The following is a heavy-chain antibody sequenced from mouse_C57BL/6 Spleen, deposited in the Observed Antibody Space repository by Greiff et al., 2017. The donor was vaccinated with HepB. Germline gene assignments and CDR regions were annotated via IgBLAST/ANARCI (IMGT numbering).Heavy chain of an antibody. V-gene: IGHV1-63*01. CDR2: IYPGGGYT. J-gene: IGHJ2*01. D-gene: IGHD3-3*01. CDR1: GYTFTNYW. Sequence: VQLQQSGAELVRPGPSVKMSCKASGYTFTNYWIGWAKQRPGHGLEWIGDIYPGGGYTNYNEKFKGKATLTADKSSSTAYMQFSSLTSEDSAIYYCARGAHRAYYFDYWGQGTTLTVSS. CDR3: ARGAHRAYYFDY.